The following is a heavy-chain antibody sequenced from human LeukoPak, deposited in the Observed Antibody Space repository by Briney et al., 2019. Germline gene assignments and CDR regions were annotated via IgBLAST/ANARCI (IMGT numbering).Heavy chain of an antibody. CDR2: IYSVSTT. CDR1: GFTVSGNY. V-gene: IGHV3-66*01. J-gene: IGHJ4*02. Sequence: GGSLRLSCVASGFTVSGNYMSWVRQAPGKGLEWVSTIYSVSTTYYADSVKGRFTVSGDNSKNTLYLQMNSLRVEDTAVYYCASSTQISKYADYWGQGALVTVSS. CDR3: ASSTQISKYADY. D-gene: IGHD2-2*01.